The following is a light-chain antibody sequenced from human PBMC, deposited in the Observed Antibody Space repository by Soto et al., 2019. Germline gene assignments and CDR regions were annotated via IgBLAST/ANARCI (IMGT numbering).Light chain of an antibody. V-gene: IGLV2-23*01. CDR3: CSYAGSSTWV. Sequence: QSALTQPASVSGSPGQSITMSCTGTSSDVGSYNLVSWYQQHPGKAPKLMIYEGSKRPSGVSNRFSGSKSGNTASLTISGLQAEDEADYYCCSYAGSSTWVFGGGPKLTVL. J-gene: IGLJ3*02. CDR2: EGS. CDR1: SSDVGSYNL.